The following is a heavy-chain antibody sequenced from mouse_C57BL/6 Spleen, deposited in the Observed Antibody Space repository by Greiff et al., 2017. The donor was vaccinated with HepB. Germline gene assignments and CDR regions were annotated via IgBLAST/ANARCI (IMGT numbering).Heavy chain of an antibody. CDR2: ISYSGST. D-gene: IGHD2-2*01. CDR1: GYSITSGYD. V-gene: IGHV3-1*01. Sequence: EVQLQESGPGMVKPSQSLSLTCTVTGYSITSGYDWHWIRHFPGNKLEWMGYISYSGSTNYNPSLKSRISITHDTSKNHFFLKLNSVTTEDTATYYCARAAYGYGVGYYFDYWGQGTTLTVSS. J-gene: IGHJ2*01. CDR3: ARAAYGYGVGYYFDY.